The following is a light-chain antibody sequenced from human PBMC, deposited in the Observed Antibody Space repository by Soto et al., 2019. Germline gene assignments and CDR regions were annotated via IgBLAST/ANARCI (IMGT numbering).Light chain of an antibody. CDR3: CSYAGSYTFYV. V-gene: IGLV2-11*01. CDR1: SSDFGGYNY. Sequence: QSALTQPRSVSGSPEQSVTLSCTGNSSDFGGYNYVSWYQQHPGKAPRLMIYDVGERPSGVPDRFSGSKSGNTASLTISGLQAEDEADYYCCSYAGSYTFYVFGTGTKVTVL. CDR2: DVG. J-gene: IGLJ1*01.